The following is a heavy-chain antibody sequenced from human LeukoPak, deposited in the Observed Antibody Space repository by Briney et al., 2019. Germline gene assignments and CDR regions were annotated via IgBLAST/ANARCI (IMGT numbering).Heavy chain of an antibody. CDR3: ARDGGGSGRNYYYGLDV. D-gene: IGHD3-10*01. J-gene: IGHJ6*02. CDR1: GFIFSSYR. CDR2: ISRGSYI. V-gene: IGHV3-21*01. Sequence: GGSLRLSCAASGFIFSSYRMNWVRRAPGKGLEWVSSISRGSYIYYADSVKGRFTISRDNAKSSLYLQMNSLRAEDTAVYYCARDGGGSGRNYYYGLDVWGQGTTVTVSS.